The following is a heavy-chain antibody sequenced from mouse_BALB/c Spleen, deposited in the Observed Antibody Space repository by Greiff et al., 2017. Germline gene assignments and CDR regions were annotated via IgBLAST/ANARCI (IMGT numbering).Heavy chain of an antibody. D-gene: IGHD1-1*01. J-gene: IGHJ3*01. CDR1: GFSLTSYG. CDR3: ARLYYYGSSPFAY. CDR2: IWAGGST. V-gene: IGHV2-9*02. Sequence: VNLVESGPGLVAPSQSLSITCTVSGFSLTSYGVHWVRQPPGKGLEWLGVIWAGGSTNYNSALMSRLSISKDNSKSQVFLKMNSLQTDDTAMYYCARLYYYGSSPFAYWGQGTLVTVSA.